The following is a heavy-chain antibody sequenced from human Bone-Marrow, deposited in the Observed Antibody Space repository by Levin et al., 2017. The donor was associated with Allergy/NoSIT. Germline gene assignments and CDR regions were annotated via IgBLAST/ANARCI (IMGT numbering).Heavy chain of an antibody. D-gene: IGHD3-22*01. CDR1: GLNFNDYY. CDR2: ISSGATTI. Sequence: GESLKISCAASGLNFNDYYMSWIRQAPGKGLEWVSYISSGATTIFYADSVRGRFTISRDNAKNSLYLEMNSLRVEDTATYFCATHDSSGFRDEVLDLWCQGTMVIVS. J-gene: IGHJ3*01. CDR3: ATHDSSGFRDEVLDL. V-gene: IGHV3-11*01.